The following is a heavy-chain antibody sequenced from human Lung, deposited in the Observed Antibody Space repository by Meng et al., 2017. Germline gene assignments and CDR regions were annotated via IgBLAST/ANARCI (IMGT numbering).Heavy chain of an antibody. CDR3: ARGPTTMAHDFDY. CDR2: INHSGST. D-gene: IGHD4-11*01. Sequence: VTLQQWGEGLLKPSETLSLTCVVSGGSFSDYYWSWIRQPPGKGLEWIGEINHSGSTNYNPSLESRATISVDTSQNNLSLKLSSVTAADSAVYYCARGPTTMAHDFDYWGQGTLVTVSS. V-gene: IGHV4-34*01. CDR1: GGSFSDYY. J-gene: IGHJ4*02.